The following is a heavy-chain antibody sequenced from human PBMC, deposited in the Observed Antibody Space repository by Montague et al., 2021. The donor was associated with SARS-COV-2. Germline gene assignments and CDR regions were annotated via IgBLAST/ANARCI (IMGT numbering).Heavy chain of an antibody. D-gene: IGHD3-16*02. J-gene: IGHJ4*02. CDR1: GGSIRSSIYH. CDR2: IFYSGTT. Sequence: SQTLSLTCTVSGGSIRSSIYHWDWIRQSPGKGLEWFGSIFYSGTTYFNPSLRSRIAISVDTSKNQFSLKVTSVTAADTAVYYCARHVTFGGVVVALDYWGQGHLVSVSS. CDR3: ARHVTFGGVVVALDY. V-gene: IGHV4-39*01.